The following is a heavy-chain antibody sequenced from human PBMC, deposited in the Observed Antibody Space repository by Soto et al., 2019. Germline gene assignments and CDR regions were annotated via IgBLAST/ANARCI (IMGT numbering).Heavy chain of an antibody. Sequence: ASVKVSCKASGYTFTSYAMHWVRQAPGQRLEWMGWINAGSGNTKYSQKFQGRVTMTRDTSTSTVYMELSSLRSEDTAVYYCASGPYYCSSTSCYYMDVWGKGTTVTVSS. CDR2: INAGSGNT. V-gene: IGHV1-3*01. CDR3: ASGPYYCSSTSCYYMDV. CDR1: GYTFTSYA. J-gene: IGHJ6*03. D-gene: IGHD2-2*01.